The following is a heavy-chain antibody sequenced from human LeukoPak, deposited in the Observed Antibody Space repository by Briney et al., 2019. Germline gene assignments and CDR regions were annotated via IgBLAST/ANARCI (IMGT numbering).Heavy chain of an antibody. D-gene: IGHD3-16*01. V-gene: IGHV3-15*07. CDR1: GFSFSDAW. Sequence: PGGSLRLSCAASGFSFSDAWMNWVRQAPGKGLEWVGHIKSKVDGGTPDYVAPVKGRFTISRDDSRNTLYLQMNSLGAEDTAVYYCARDLTFTYAWGQGTLVTVSS. CDR2: IKSKVDGGTP. J-gene: IGHJ5*02. CDR3: ARDLTFTYA.